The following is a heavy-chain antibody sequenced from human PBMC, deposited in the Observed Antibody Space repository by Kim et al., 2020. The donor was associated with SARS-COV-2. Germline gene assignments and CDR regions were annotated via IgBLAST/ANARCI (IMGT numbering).Heavy chain of an antibody. Sequence: GGSLRLSCAASGFTFSSYAMSWVRQAPGKGLEWVSAISGSGGSTYYADSVKGRFTISRDNSKNTLYLQMNSLRAEDTAVYYCAKDRGYGSGSYYNEHPGKFDPWGQGTLVTVSS. V-gene: IGHV3-23*01. CDR3: AKDRGYGSGSYYNEHPGKFDP. CDR2: ISGSGGST. J-gene: IGHJ5*02. CDR1: GFTFSSYA. D-gene: IGHD3-10*01.